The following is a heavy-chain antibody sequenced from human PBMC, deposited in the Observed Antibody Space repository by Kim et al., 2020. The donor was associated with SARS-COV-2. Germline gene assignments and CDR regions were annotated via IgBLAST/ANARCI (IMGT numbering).Heavy chain of an antibody. D-gene: IGHD3-16*01. Sequence: ASVKVSCKASGYTFTSYAMNWVRQAPGQGLEWMGWINTNTGNPTYAQGFTGRFVFSLDTSVSTAYLQISSLKAEDTAVYYCARDGSIPWVPPLGMFDYWGQGTLVTVSS. J-gene: IGHJ4*02. CDR1: GYTFTSYA. V-gene: IGHV7-4-1*02. CDR3: ARDGSIPWVPPLGMFDY. CDR2: INTNTGNP.